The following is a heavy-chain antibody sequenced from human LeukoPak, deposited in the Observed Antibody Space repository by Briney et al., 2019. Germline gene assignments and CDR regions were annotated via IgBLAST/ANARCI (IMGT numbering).Heavy chain of an antibody. Sequence: PGGSLRLSCAASGFTFSSYNMNWVRQAPGKGLEWVSSISSSSSYIYYADSVKGRFTISRDNAKNSLYLQMNSLRAEDTAVYYCARDSKIVDYGGSYYYMDVWGKGTTVTVSS. J-gene: IGHJ6*03. CDR2: ISSSSSYI. CDR3: ARDSKIVDYGGSYYYMDV. CDR1: GFTFSSYN. D-gene: IGHD4-17*01. V-gene: IGHV3-21*01.